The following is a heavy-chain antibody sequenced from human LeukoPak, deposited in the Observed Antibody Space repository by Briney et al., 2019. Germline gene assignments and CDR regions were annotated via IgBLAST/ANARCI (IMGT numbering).Heavy chain of an antibody. CDR1: GFTFSYYG. CDR2: IREDDSER. CDR3: TTWLGITMVRGVPAYFDY. D-gene: IGHD3-10*01. V-gene: IGHV3-7*01. Sequence: PGGSLRLSCAASGFTFSYYGMDWLRQAPGKGLEWVANIREDDSERNYVDSVKGRFTISRDNAWNSVYLQMNNLRPEDTAVYYCTTWLGITMVRGVPAYFDYWGQGTLVTVSS. J-gene: IGHJ4*02.